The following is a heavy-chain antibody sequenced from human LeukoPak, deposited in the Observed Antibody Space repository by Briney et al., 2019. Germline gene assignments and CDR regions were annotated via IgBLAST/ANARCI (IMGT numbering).Heavy chain of an antibody. V-gene: IGHV3-23*01. CDR3: AKLSRCSGGNCYYFDY. CDR2: ISGSGDNT. D-gene: IGHD2-15*01. CDR1: GFTFSTYA. Sequence: GGSLRLSCAAPGFTFSTYAMSWVRQAPGKGLEWVSVISGSGDNTLYADSVKGRFSISRDNSKNTMYLQMNSLRAEDTAVYYCAKLSRCSGGNCYYFDYWGQGTLVAVSS. J-gene: IGHJ4*02.